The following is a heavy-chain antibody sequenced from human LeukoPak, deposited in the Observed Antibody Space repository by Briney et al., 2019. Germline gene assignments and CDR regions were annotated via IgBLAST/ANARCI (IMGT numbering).Heavy chain of an antibody. CDR2: IKQDGSEK. D-gene: IGHD3-10*01. J-gene: IGHJ4*02. Sequence: PGGSLRLSCAASGFTLSSYWMSWVRQAPGKGLEWVANIKQDGSEKYYVDSVKGRFTISRDNAKNSLYLQMNSLRAEDTAVYYCAREEVLWFGELFYDYWGQGTLVAVSS. CDR1: GFTLSSYW. V-gene: IGHV3-7*03. CDR3: AREEVLWFGELFYDY.